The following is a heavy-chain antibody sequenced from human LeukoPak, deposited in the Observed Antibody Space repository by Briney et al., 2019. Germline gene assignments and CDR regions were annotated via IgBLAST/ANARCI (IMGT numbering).Heavy chain of an antibody. CDR2: INYSGST. J-gene: IGHJ5*02. CDR1: GGSINSDSYQ. Sequence: SQTLSLTCTVSGGSINSDSYQWSWIRQPPGKGLEWIGYINYSGSTYYNPSLKSRVTISVDTSKNHFSLKLSSVTAADTAVYYCARYGSGSTWFDPWGQGTLVTVSS. V-gene: IGHV4-30-4*01. D-gene: IGHD3-10*01. CDR3: ARYGSGSTWFDP.